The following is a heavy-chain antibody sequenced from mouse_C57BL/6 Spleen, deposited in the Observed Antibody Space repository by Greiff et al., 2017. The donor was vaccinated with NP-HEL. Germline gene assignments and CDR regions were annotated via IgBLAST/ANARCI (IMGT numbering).Heavy chain of an antibody. V-gene: IGHV1-61*01. CDR3: ARGGGTDAMDY. J-gene: IGHJ4*01. Sequence: VQLQQPGAELVRPGSSVKLSCKASGYTFTSYWMDWVKQRPGQGLEWIGNIYPSDSETHYNQKFKDKATLTVDKSSSTAYMQLSSLTSEDSAVYYCARGGGTDAMDYWGQGTSVTVSS. CDR1: GYTFTSYW. D-gene: IGHD1-1*02. CDR2: IYPSDSET.